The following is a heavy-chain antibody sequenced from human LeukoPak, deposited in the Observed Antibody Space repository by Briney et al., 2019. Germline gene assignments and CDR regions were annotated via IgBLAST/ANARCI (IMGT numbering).Heavy chain of an antibody. CDR1: GFTFSSYE. J-gene: IGHJ6*04. CDR3: AELGITMIGGV. V-gene: IGHV3-48*03. D-gene: IGHD3-10*02. Sequence: GGSLRLSCAASGFTFSSYEMNWVRQARGKGREGVSYISSSGSTIYYADSVKGRFTISRDNPKNSLYLQMNSLRAEDTAVYYCAELGITMIGGVWGKGTTVTISS. CDR2: ISSSGSTI.